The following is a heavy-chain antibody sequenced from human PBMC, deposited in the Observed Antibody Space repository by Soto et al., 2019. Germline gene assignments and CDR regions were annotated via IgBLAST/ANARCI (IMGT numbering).Heavy chain of an antibody. CDR2: ISGSGGST. J-gene: IGHJ6*02. V-gene: IGHV3-23*01. Sequence: EVQLLESGGGLVQPGGSLRLSCAASGFTFSSYAMSWVRQAPGKGLEWVSAISGSGGSTYYADSVKGRFTISRDNSKNTLYLQMNSLRAEDTAVYYCAKVSCSGGSCYRYYYYGMDVWGQGTTVTVSS. CDR3: AKVSCSGGSCYRYYYYGMDV. D-gene: IGHD2-15*01. CDR1: GFTFSSYA.